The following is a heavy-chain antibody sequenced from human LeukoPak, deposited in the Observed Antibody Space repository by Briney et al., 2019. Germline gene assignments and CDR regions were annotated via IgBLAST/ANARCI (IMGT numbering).Heavy chain of an antibody. J-gene: IGHJ4*02. D-gene: IGHD3-10*01. Sequence: SETLSLTCSVSGGSINSYYWTWLRQPPGKGLEWIGYIYYSGSTNYSPSLKSRVSISIDTSKNQFSLNLCSVTAADTAVFYCALIDYYNYALVYWGQGALVTVSS. CDR3: ALIDYYNYALVY. CDR1: GGSINSYY. CDR2: IYYSGST. V-gene: IGHV4-59*13.